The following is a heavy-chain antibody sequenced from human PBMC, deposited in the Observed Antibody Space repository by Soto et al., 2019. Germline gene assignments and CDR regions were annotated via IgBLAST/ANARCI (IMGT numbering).Heavy chain of an antibody. CDR1: GFTFRSYA. D-gene: IGHD6-19*01. CDR2: ITGSADST. CDR3: AKDPAVPGLFVY. V-gene: IGHV3-23*01. J-gene: IGHJ4*02. Sequence: GGSLRLSCAASGFTFRSYAMNWVRQAPGKGLQWVSTITGSADSTYYADSVKGRFTISRDNSKNTLYLQMNGLRAEDTAIYYCAKDPAVPGLFVYWGQGTLVTVSS.